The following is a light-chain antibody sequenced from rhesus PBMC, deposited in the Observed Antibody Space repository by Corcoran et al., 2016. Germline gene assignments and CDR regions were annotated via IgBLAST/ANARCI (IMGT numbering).Light chain of an antibody. CDR3: QHYYSTPYS. Sequence: DIQMTQSPSSLSASVGDRVTITCRASQGITNDLAWYQPKPGETPKLLIYEASSLQSGIPSRFSGSGSGTDFTLTISSLQSEDFATYDCQHYYSTPYSFGQGTKVEIK. V-gene: IGKV1-25*01. J-gene: IGKJ2*01. CDR1: QGITND. CDR2: EAS.